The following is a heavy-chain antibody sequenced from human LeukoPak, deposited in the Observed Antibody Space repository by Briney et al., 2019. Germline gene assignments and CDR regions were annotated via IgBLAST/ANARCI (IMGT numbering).Heavy chain of an antibody. Sequence: GGSLRLSCAASGFTFSSYAMGWVRQAPGKGLEWVSGITGSGGTTYYADSVKGRFTISRDNAKNSLYLQMNSLRAEDTAIYYCARDGYGGNSHGMDVWGQGTTVTVSS. D-gene: IGHD4-23*01. CDR2: ITGSGGTT. J-gene: IGHJ6*02. V-gene: IGHV3-23*01. CDR1: GFTFSSYA. CDR3: ARDGYGGNSHGMDV.